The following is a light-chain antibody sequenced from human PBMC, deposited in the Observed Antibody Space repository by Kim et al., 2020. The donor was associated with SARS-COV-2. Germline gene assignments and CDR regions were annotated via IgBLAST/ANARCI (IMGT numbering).Light chain of an antibody. V-gene: IGKV1-33*01. J-gene: IGKJ5*01. Sequence: SAVGDRVTNTCQATQVIRKFLNWFQQRPRTAPQLLIYDVSNLQRGVPSRFSGRGYGTEFTLTISSLQPEEFATYYCQQNDDFPITFGQGTRLEIK. CDR1: QVIRKF. CDR2: DVS. CDR3: QQNDDFPIT.